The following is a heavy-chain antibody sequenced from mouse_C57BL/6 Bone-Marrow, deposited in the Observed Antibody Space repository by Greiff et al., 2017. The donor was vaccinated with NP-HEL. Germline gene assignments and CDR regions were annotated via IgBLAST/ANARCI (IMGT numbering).Heavy chain of an antibody. D-gene: IGHD4-1*01. CDR2: IYPGDGDT. CDR3: ARSRTGRWYFDV. J-gene: IGHJ1*03. Sequence: VQLQQSGAELVKPGASVKISCKASGYAFSSYWMNWVKQRPGKGLEWIGQIYPGDGDTNYNGKFKGKATLTADKSSSTAYTQLSSLTSEDSAVYFCARSRTGRWYFDVWGTGTTVTVSS. V-gene: IGHV1-80*01. CDR1: GYAFSSYW.